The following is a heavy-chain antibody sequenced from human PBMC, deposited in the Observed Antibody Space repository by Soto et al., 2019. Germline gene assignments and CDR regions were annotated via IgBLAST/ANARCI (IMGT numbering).Heavy chain of an antibody. Sequence: QVQLVQSGAEVKVPGASLRLSCKASGYPFTRYFIHWLRQAPGQGLEWLSYIDVGAATTDYAPKVQGRVTVTTAASTTTVYMDVSNMTSDDTAIYSCAREVYSSRGRPLYFWGQGTLVTV. CDR2: IDVGAATT. V-gene: IGHV1-46*01. J-gene: IGHJ4*02. D-gene: IGHD3-22*01. CDR1: GYPFTRYF. CDR3: AREVYSSRGRPLYF.